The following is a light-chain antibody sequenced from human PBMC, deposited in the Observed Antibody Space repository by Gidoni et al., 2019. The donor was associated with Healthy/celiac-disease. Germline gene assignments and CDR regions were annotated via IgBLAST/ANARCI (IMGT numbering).Light chain of an antibody. CDR3: QQDNNIPPST. CDR1: QGISSW. V-gene: IGKV1-12*01. Sequence: DIQMTQSPSSVSASVGDRVTITCRASQGISSWLALYQQKPGKAPTLLIYAASSLQSGVPSRFSGSGCGTDFTLTISSMQPEDFATYYYQQDNNIPPSTFGGGTKVEIK. CDR2: AAS. J-gene: IGKJ4*01.